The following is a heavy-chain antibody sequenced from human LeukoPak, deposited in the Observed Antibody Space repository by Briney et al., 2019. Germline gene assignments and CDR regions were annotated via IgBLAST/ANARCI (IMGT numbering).Heavy chain of an antibody. CDR2: ISGSGGST. CDR1: GFTFSSYA. Sequence: GGSLRLSCAASGFTFSSYAMSWVRQAPGKGPEWVSAISGSGGSTYYADSVKGRFTISRDNSKNTLYLQMNSLRAEDTAVYYCAKTKYSYGDTSFIFDYWGQGTLVTVSS. D-gene: IGHD5-18*01. J-gene: IGHJ4*02. V-gene: IGHV3-23*01. CDR3: AKTKYSYGDTSFIFDY.